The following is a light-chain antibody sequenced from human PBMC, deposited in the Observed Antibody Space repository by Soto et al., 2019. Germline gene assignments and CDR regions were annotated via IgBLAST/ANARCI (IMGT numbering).Light chain of an antibody. CDR3: QQYNSYPWT. CDR1: QSISSW. V-gene: IGKV1-5*01. J-gene: IGKJ1*01. Sequence: DIQMTQSPSTLSGSVGDRATITCRASQSISSWLAWYQQKPGKAPKLLIYDASSLESGVPSRFSGSGSGTEFTLTISSLQPDDFATYYCQQYNSYPWTFGQGTKVDIK. CDR2: DAS.